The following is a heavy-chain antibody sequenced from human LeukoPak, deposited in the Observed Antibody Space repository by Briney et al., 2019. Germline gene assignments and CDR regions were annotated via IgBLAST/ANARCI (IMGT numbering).Heavy chain of an antibody. CDR3: AKDRKFTMVRGVIVY. Sequence: GGSLRLSCAASGFTFSSYGMHWVRQAPGKGLEWVAVISYDGSNKYYADSVKGRFTISRDNSKNTLYLQMNSLRAEDTAVYYCAKDRKFTMVRGVIVYWGQGTLVTVSS. CDR2: ISYDGSNK. D-gene: IGHD3-10*01. V-gene: IGHV3-30*18. J-gene: IGHJ4*02. CDR1: GFTFSSYG.